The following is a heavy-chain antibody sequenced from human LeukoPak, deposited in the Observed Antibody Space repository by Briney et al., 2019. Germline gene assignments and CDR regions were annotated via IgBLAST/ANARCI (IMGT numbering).Heavy chain of an antibody. CDR1: GYTFTGYY. J-gene: IGHJ4*02. CDR3: ARGLGNDGIFDY. D-gene: IGHD1-1*01. Sequence: ASVKVSCKASGYTFTGYYMHWVRQAPGQGLEWMGWINPNSGGTNYAQKFQGRVTMTRDTSIRTAYMELSRLRSDDTAVYYCARGLGNDGIFDYWGQGTLVTVSS. V-gene: IGHV1-2*02. CDR2: INPNSGGT.